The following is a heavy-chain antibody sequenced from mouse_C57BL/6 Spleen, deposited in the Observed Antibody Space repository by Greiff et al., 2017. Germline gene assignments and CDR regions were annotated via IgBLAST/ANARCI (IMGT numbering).Heavy chain of an antibody. D-gene: IGHD1-1*01. CDR2: ISSGSSTI. CDR1: GFTFSDYG. Sequence: DVKLVESGGGLVKPGGSLKLSCAASGFTFSDYGMHWVRQAPEKGLEWVAYISSGSSTIYYADTVKGRFTISRDNAKNTLFLQMTSLRSEDTAMYYCARPVSYYGSSHWYFDVWGTGTTVTVSS. CDR3: ARPVSYYGSSHWYFDV. V-gene: IGHV5-17*01. J-gene: IGHJ1*03.